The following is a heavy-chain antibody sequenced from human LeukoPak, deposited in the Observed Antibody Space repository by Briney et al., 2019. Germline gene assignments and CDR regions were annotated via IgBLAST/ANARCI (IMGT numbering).Heavy chain of an antibody. D-gene: IGHD6-13*01. CDR3: ARGDKQLVFNRNKGGFDP. Sequence: GGSLRLSCAASGFTFSSYEMNWVRQAPGKGLEWVSYISSSGSTIYYADSVKGRFTISRDSSKNTLYLQMNSLRTEDTAVYYCARGDKQLVFNRNKGGFDPWGQGTLVTVSS. J-gene: IGHJ5*02. V-gene: IGHV3-48*03. CDR2: ISSSGSTI. CDR1: GFTFSSYE.